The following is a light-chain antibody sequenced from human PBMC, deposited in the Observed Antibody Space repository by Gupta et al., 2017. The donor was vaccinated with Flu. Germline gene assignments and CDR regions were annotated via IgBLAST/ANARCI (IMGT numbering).Light chain of an antibody. V-gene: IGKV3-20*01. CDR2: AAS. CDR1: QSVASSG. J-gene: IGKJ2*01. CDR3: QQYVASPYT. Sequence: EIALTQSPDTLSLSPGERATLSCRASQSVASSGLAWYQQQPGQAPRLLVYAASTRATGIPDRFSGGGSGTDFTLTISRLEPGDFAVYYCQQYVASPYTFGQGTKLEIK.